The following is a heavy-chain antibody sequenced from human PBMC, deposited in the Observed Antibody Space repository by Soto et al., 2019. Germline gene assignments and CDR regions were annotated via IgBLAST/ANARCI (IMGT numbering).Heavy chain of an antibody. CDR3: ARGGVPYSTRNYYFNGMDL. D-gene: IGHD3-16*01. CDR1: GYSFTDYY. J-gene: IGHJ6*02. Sequence: QVRLEQSGAEVKRPAASVKVSCMSSGYSFTDYYIHWCRQAPGQGLEWMGWINPKSGATNYAQKFRGRVTMTRDTSITTADMELSRLTSDDTAVYFCARGGVPYSTRNYYFNGMDLWGQGTTVTVSS. V-gene: IGHV1-2*02. CDR2: INPKSGAT.